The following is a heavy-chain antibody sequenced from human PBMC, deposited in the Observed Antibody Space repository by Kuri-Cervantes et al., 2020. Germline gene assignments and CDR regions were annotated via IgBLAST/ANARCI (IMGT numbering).Heavy chain of an antibody. CDR2: ISYDGSNK. CDR1: GFTFSSYA. J-gene: IGHJ6*02. Sequence: GESLKISCAASGFTFSSYAMHWVRQAPGKGLEWVAVISYDGSNKYYADSVKGRFTISRDNSKNTLYLQMNSLRAEDTAVYYCANAGDAPAAIVYYYGMDVWGQGTTVTVSS. V-gene: IGHV3-30-3*01. D-gene: IGHD2-2*01. CDR3: ANAGDAPAAIVYYYGMDV.